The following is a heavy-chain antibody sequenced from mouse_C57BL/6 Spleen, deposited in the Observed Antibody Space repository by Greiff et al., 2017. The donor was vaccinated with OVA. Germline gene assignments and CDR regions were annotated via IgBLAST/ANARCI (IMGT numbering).Heavy chain of an antibody. CDR3: ARWMYYGSSPPCAMDY. CDR2: IYPGSGST. Sequence: QVQLQQPGAELVKPGASVKMSCKASGYTFTSYWITWVKQRPGQGLEWIGDIYPGSGSTNYNEKFKSKATLTVDTSSSTAYMQLSSLTSEDSAVYYCARWMYYGSSPPCAMDYWGQGTSVTVSS. V-gene: IGHV1-55*01. D-gene: IGHD1-1*01. CDR1: GYTFTSYW. J-gene: IGHJ4*01.